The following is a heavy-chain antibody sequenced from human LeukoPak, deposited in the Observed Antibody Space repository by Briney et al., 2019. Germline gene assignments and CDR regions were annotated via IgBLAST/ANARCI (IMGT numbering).Heavy chain of an antibody. D-gene: IGHD2-2*01. CDR1: GFTFNNNA. V-gene: IGHV3-23*01. CDR2: INGGGDAT. CDR3: ARCTASCYANAFDV. J-gene: IGHJ3*01. Sequence: GGSLSLSCATSGFTFNNNAMSWVRQAPGKGLEWVSAINGGGDATEYADSVKGRFTISRDNSKNTLYLQMNSLRPDDTAVYYCARCTASCYANAFDVWGQGTLLTVSS.